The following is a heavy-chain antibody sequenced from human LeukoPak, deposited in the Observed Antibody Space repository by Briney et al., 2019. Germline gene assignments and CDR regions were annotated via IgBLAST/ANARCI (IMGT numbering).Heavy chain of an antibody. CDR3: AREGYDFWSGYAGGWFDP. V-gene: IGHV4-34*01. CDR2: INHSGST. J-gene: IGHJ5*02. CDR1: GGSLSGYY. Sequence: SQTLSLTCAVYGGSLSGYYWSWIRQPPGRGWVWGGEINHSGSTNYNPSLKSRVTISVDTSKNQFSLKLSSVTAADTAVYYCAREGYDFWSGYAGGWFDPWGQGTLVTVSS. D-gene: IGHD3-3*01.